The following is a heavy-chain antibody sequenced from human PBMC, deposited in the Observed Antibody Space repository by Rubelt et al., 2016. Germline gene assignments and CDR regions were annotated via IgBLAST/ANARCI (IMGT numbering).Heavy chain of an antibody. V-gene: IGHV4-38-2*02. CDR3: ARDTKYGDYYFDL. CDR1: GYSISSGYY. J-gene: IGHJ4*02. D-gene: IGHD2-21*02. CDR2: MYHSGTT. Sequence: QVQLQESGTGLVKPSETLSLSCIVSGYSISSGYYWGWIRQSPGKGLEWIGSMYHSGTTYCNPSLKSRSTISVDTSKNQISLKLSSVTAADTAVYYCARDTKYGDYYFDLWGQGTLVTVSS.